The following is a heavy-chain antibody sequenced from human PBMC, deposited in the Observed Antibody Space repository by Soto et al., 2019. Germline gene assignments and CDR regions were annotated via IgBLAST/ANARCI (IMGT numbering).Heavy chain of an antibody. CDR1: GYTFTSYY. CDR3: TRTTRGPY. D-gene: IGHD4-17*01. CDR2: INPSGGST. J-gene: IGHJ4*02. Sequence: ASVKVSCKASGYTFTSYYMHWVRQAPGQGLEWMGIINPSGGSTSYAQKFQGRFTISRDDSKSIAYLQLNSLKTEDTAVYYCTRTTRGPYWGQGTLVTVSS. V-gene: IGHV1-46*01.